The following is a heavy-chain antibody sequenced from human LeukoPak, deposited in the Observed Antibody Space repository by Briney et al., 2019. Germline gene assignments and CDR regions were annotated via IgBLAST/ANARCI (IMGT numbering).Heavy chain of an antibody. J-gene: IGHJ4*02. CDR3: AKGGSGSSSDY. CDR1: GFTFSSYS. CDR2: ISDSGGRT. Sequence: SGGSLRLSCAASGFTFSSYSMNWVRQAPGKRLEWVSGISDSGGRTYYADSVKGRFTISRDNSKNTLYLQMNSLRAEDTAVYYCAKGGSGSSSDYWGQGTLVTVSS. D-gene: IGHD3-10*01. V-gene: IGHV3-23*01.